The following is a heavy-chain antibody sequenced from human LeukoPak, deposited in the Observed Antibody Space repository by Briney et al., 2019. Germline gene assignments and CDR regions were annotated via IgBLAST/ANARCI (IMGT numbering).Heavy chain of an antibody. J-gene: IGHJ4*02. D-gene: IGHD5-12*01. CDR3: TKDRQIVASLTFDY. CDR2: IRNKAFGETR. Sequence: GGSLRLSCIASGFTFGDYAMSWFRQAPGKGPEWVGFIRNKAFGETRQYAASVKGRFTISRDDSKSIAYLHMNSLKTEDTAVYYCTKDRQIVASLTFDYWGQGTLVTVSS. CDR1: GFTFGDYA. V-gene: IGHV3-49*03.